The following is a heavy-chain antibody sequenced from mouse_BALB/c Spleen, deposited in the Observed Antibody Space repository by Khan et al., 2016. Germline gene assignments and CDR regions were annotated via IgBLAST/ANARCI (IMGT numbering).Heavy chain of an antibody. CDR3: ARRGPIYYYGSSYGY. CDR2: NDPANGNS. Sequence: EVQLQESGAELVKPGASVKLSCTASGFNIKDTYMHWVKQRPEQGLEWIGRNDPANGNSKYDPKFQGKATIIVDTSSNTAYLQLSSLTSEDTAVYYCARRGPIYYYGSSYGYWGQGTTLTVSS. D-gene: IGHD1-1*01. V-gene: IGHV14-3*02. CDR1: GFNIKDTY. J-gene: IGHJ2*01.